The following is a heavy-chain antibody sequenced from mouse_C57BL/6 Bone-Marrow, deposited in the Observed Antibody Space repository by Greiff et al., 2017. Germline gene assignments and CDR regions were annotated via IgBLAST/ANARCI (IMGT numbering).Heavy chain of an antibody. D-gene: IGHD3-3*01. J-gene: IGHJ2*01. CDR3: ARGWSFDY. CDR1: GFSFTSYG. V-gene: IGHV2-2*01. CDR2: IWSGGST. Sequence: QVQLKESGPGLVQPSQSLSITCTVSGFSFTSYGVHWVRQSPGKGLEWLGVIWSGGSTDSNAAFISRLSNSKSNSKSQVFFKMNSVQADDTAIYYCARGWSFDYWGQGTTLTVSS.